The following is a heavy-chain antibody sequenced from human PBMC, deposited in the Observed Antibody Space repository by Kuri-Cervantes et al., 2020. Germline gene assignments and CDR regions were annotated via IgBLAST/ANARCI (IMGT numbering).Heavy chain of an antibody. CDR2: INQDGNTK. J-gene: IGHJ4*02. CDR1: GFTFSSYA. CDR3: ASDSPYGSGSY. V-gene: IGHV3-7*01. D-gene: IGHD3-10*01. Sequence: GESLKISCAASGFTFSSYAMSWVRQAPGKGLEWVANINQDGNTKQYVASVRGRFTISRDNARNSLYLQMNSLRAEDTAVYYCASDSPYGSGSYWGQGILVTVSS.